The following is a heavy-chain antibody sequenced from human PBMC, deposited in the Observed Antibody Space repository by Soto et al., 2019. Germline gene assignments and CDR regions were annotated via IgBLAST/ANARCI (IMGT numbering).Heavy chain of an antibody. CDR3: ARSYYNILTGYYT. V-gene: IGHV4-34*01. D-gene: IGHD3-9*01. Sequence: PSETLSLTCGVNDGFFSGYSWNWIRQSPGKGLEWIGEIHYRGSTTYNPSLKSRATIEIDTSKRQFTLTLSSVTAADTALYYCARSYYNILTGYYTWGQGTQVTVSS. CDR2: IHYRGST. CDR1: DGFFSGYS. J-gene: IGHJ4*02.